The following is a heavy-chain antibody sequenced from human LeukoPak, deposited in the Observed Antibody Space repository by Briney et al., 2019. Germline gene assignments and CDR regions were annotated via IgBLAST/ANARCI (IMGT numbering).Heavy chain of an antibody. CDR3: ARRELLSTPDAFDI. V-gene: IGHV3-48*02. J-gene: IGHJ3*02. Sequence: PGGSLRLSCAASGFTFSSYSMNWVRQAPGKGLEWVSYISSGSGSSIYYADAVKGRFSISRDNAKNSLYLQMSSLRDEDTAVYYCARRELLSTPDAFDIWGQGTMVTVSS. CDR1: GFTFSSYS. D-gene: IGHD3-10*01. CDR2: ISSGSGSSI.